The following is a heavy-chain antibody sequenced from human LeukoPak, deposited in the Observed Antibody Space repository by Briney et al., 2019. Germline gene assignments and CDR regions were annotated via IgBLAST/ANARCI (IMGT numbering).Heavy chain of an antibody. V-gene: IGHV1-2*02. CDR3: ASSIVYCSSTSCYFN. CDR2: INPNSGGT. J-gene: IGHJ4*02. D-gene: IGHD2-2*01. CDR1: GYTFTGYF. Sequence: ASVKVSCKASGYTFTGYFMHWVRQAPGQGLEWMGWINPNSGGTNYAQKFQGRVTMTRDTSISTAYMELSRLRADDTAVYYCASSIVYCSSTSCYFNWGQGTLVTVSS.